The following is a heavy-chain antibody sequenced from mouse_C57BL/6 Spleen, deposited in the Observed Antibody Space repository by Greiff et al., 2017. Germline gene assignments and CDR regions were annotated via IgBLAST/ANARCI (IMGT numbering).Heavy chain of an antibody. CDR1: GYTFTSYG. CDR3: AREDYYGSEKEYFDV. V-gene: IGHV1-81*01. D-gene: IGHD1-1*01. J-gene: IGHJ1*03. Sequence: QVQLQQSGAELARPGASVKLSCKASGYTFTSYGISWVKQRTGQGLEWIGEIYPRSGNTYYNEKFKGKATLTADKSSSTAYMELRSLTSEDSAVYFCAREDYYGSEKEYFDVWGTGTTVTVSS. CDR2: IYPRSGNT.